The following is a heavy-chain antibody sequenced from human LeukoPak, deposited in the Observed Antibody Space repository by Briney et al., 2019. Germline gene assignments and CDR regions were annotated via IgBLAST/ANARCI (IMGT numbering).Heavy chain of an antibody. Sequence: GGSLRLSCAASGFTFSSYAMSWVRQAPGKGLEWVSAISGSGGSTCYADSVKGRFTISRDNSKNTLYLQMNSLRAEDTAVYYCAKCLGYSYGNFDYWGRGTLVTVSS. CDR2: ISGSGGST. J-gene: IGHJ4*02. D-gene: IGHD5-18*01. CDR1: GFTFSSYA. CDR3: AKCLGYSYGNFDY. V-gene: IGHV3-23*01.